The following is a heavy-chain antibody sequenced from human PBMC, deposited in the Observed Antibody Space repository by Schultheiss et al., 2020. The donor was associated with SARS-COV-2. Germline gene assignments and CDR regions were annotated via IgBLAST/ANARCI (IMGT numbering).Heavy chain of an antibody. CDR1: GFTFSSYS. V-gene: IGHV3-23*01. CDR2: ISGSGGST. Sequence: GESLKISCAASGFTFSSYSMNWVRQAPGKGLEWVSAISGSGGSTYYADSVRGRFTISRDNSKNTLYLQMNSLRAEDTAVYYCARVGQDYYYGMDVWGQGTTVTVSS. CDR3: ARVGQDYYYGMDV. J-gene: IGHJ6*02. D-gene: IGHD3-16*01.